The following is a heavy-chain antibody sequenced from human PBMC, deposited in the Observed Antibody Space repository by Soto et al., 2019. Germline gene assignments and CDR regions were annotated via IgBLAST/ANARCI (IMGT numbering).Heavy chain of an antibody. CDR2: IIPIQGRA. J-gene: IGHJ6*03. V-gene: IGHV1-69*02. CDR1: GGSFISYT. D-gene: IGHD2-21*01. Sequence: QVQLVQSGAEVKKPGSSVKVSCEASGGSFISYTFTWVRQAPGQGLEWMGRIIPIQGRANYALKLQDRVTITADRSTKTVYMELIILRPEDTAVYYCAKSLLFVDHAYMDVWGKGTTVTVSS. CDR3: AKSLLFVDHAYMDV.